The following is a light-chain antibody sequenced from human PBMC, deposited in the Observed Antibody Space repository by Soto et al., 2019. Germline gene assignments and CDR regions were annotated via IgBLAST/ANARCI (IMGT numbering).Light chain of an antibody. V-gene: IGLV1-44*01. CDR3: AAWDDSLNGVV. CDR2: SNN. CDR1: SSNIGSNT. Sequence: QSVLTQPPSASGTPGQRVTISCSGSSSNIGSNTVNWYQQLPGTAPKLLIYSNNQRPSGVPDLFSGSKSVTSAALAISGLHSEDEADYYCAAWDDSLNGVVFGGGTKLTVL. J-gene: IGLJ2*01.